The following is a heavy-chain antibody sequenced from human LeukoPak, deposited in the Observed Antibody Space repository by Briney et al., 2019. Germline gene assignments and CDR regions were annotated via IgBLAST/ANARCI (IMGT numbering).Heavy chain of an antibody. CDR1: GFTFSNAW. J-gene: IGHJ4*02. V-gene: IGHV3-66*01. CDR3: TRGFIAAYFDF. CDR2: IYSDAKT. D-gene: IGHD6-25*01. Sequence: GGSLRLSCAASGFTFSNAWMSWVRQAPGKGLEWVSVIYSDAKTYYADSVKGRFTISRDNSKNTLFLQMNSLRAEDTAVYYCTRGFIAAYFDFWGQGTLVTVSS.